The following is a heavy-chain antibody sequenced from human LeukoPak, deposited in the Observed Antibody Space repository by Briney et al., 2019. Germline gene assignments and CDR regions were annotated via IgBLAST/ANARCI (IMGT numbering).Heavy chain of an antibody. CDR1: GGNFSNYL. J-gene: IGHJ5*02. CDR2: IIPIFDAP. D-gene: IGHD3/OR15-3a*01. CDR3: ARGGSRVMIFGVPRARSQHWLDP. V-gene: IGHV1-69*05. Sequence: SVKVSCKASGGNFSNYLISCVRQAPGQGLEWMGEIIPIFDAPTYAQKFQDRVKITTDGSSSTAYMELSGLRSEDTAMYYCARGGSRVMIFGVPRARSQHWLDPWGQGTLVTVSS.